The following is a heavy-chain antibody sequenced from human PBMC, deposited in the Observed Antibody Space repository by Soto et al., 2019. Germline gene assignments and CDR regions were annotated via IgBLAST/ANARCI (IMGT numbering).Heavy chain of an antibody. J-gene: IGHJ4*02. CDR3: ARARQQLAYFDY. CDR2: IIPIFGTA. CDR1: GCTFSSYA. D-gene: IGHD6-13*01. Sequence: SVKVSCKASGCTFSSYAISWVRQAPGQGLEWMGGIIPIFGTANYAQKFQGRVTITADESTSTAYMELSSLRSEDTAVYYCARARQQLAYFDYWGQGTLVTVSS. V-gene: IGHV1-69*13.